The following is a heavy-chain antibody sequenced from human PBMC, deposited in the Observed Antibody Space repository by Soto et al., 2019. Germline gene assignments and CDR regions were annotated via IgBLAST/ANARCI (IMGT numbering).Heavy chain of an antibody. D-gene: IGHD3-3*01. V-gene: IGHV4-59*01. CDR3: ARHYDFWSGYIDY. CDR2: IYYSGST. Sequence: PSETLSLTCTVSGGSISSYYWSWIRQPPGKGLEWIGYIYYSGSTNYNPSLKSRVTISVDTSKNQFSLKLSSVTAADTAVYYCARHYDFWSGYIDYWGQGTLVTVSS. CDR1: GGSISSYY. J-gene: IGHJ4*02.